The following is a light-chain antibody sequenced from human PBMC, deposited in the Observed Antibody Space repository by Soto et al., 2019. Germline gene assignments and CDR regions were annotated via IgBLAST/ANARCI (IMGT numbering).Light chain of an antibody. CDR1: QDIRNE. J-gene: IGKJ1*01. Sequence: AIQMTQSPSSMSASIGDKVTITCRASQDIRNEVGWYQQRPGKAPKLLVYGTSYLESGVPSRFSGGGSGTDFTLTISSLQPEDFATYYCLQDSSYPRTFGRGTTVEL. CDR3: LQDSSYPRT. CDR2: GTS. V-gene: IGKV1-6*02.